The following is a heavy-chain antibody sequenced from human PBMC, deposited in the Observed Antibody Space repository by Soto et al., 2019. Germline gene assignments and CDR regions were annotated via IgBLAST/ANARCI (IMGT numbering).Heavy chain of an antibody. CDR1: GFTFSIFA. CDR3: ARDRVADGNNYDYFDL. D-gene: IGHD5-12*01. V-gene: IGHV3-30-3*01. Sequence: QEQLVESGGGVGQPGRSLRLSCAASGFTFSIFAMHWVRQAPGKGLEWVTVISYDGSNKHYGDSVKGRFTISRDNSKNTLYLQMNSRRPEDTAVYYCARDRVADGNNYDYFDLWGQGTLVTVSS. CDR2: ISYDGSNK. J-gene: IGHJ4*02.